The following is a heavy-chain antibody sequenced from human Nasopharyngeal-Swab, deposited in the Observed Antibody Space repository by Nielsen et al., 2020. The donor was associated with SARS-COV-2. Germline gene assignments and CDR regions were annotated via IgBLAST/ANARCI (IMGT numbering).Heavy chain of an antibody. CDR1: GGTFSSYA. J-gene: IGHJ3*02. V-gene: IGHV1-69*13. D-gene: IGHD4/OR15-4a*01. CDR3: ASLGSMVQDAFDI. CDR2: IIPIFGTA. Sequence: SVKVSCKASGGTFSSYAISWVRQAPGQGLEWMGGIIPIFGTANYAQKFQGRVTITADESTSTAYMELSSLRSEDTAVYYCASLGSMVQDAFDIWGRGTMVTVSS.